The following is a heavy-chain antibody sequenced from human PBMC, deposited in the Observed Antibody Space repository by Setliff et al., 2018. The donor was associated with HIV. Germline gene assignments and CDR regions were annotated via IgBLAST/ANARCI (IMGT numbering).Heavy chain of an antibody. CDR1: GFSFSTSA. CDR2: TSYDGNIK. V-gene: IGHV3-30*04. J-gene: IGHJ3*02. CDR3: ARDPTYYYDTSGPYDAFDI. Sequence: GESLKISCAASGFSFSTSAMHWVRQAPGKGLEWVAVTSYDGNIKYYADSVKGRFTISRDNSKNTLYVQMNSLRAEDTAVYYCARDPTYYYDTSGPYDAFDIWGQGTMVT. D-gene: IGHD3-22*01.